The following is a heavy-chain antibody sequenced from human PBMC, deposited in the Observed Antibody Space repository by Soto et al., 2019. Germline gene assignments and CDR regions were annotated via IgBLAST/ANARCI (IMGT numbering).Heavy chain of an antibody. D-gene: IGHD3-22*01. Sequence: QVQIQQWGGGLLKPSETLSLSCTVYGGSFSNYAWCWIRQPPGRGLEWIGEIYHNGKSDYNPSLKSRGSIAVDTSTNKSSLKLSSVIAADTAVYFCARGGYWRFDYWGQGALVTVSS. CDR2: IYHNGKS. CDR3: ARGGYWRFDY. J-gene: IGHJ4*02. CDR1: GGSFSNYA. V-gene: IGHV4-34*01.